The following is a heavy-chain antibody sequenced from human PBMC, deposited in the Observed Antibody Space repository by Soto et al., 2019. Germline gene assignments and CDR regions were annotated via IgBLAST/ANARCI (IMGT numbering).Heavy chain of an antibody. V-gene: IGHV1-18*01. CDR3: ARAATYYDFWSGYSNYFDY. J-gene: IGHJ4*02. Sequence: GASVKVSFKASGYTFTSYGISWVRQAPGQGLEWMGWISAYNGNTNYAQKLQGRVTMTTDTSTSTAYMELRSLRSDDTAVYYCARAATYYDFWSGYSNYFDYWGQGTLVTVSS. CDR1: GYTFTSYG. CDR2: ISAYNGNT. D-gene: IGHD3-3*01.